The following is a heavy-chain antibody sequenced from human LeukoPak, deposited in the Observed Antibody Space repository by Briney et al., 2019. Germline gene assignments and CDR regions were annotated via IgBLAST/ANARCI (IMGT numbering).Heavy chain of an antibody. V-gene: IGHV3-23*01. D-gene: IGHD3-3*01. CDR3: VKGGQRYDFCRCDY. Sequence: GESLRLSCSASGFTFSDYAMSWVRQAPGKGLEWVSSLSGSGGSSYYADSMKGRSPISRANAKNSLFLQLNSLRADDTATYFCVKGGQRYDFCRCDYWGRGTVVTVSS. CDR2: LSGSGGSS. CDR1: GFTFSDYA. J-gene: IGHJ4*02.